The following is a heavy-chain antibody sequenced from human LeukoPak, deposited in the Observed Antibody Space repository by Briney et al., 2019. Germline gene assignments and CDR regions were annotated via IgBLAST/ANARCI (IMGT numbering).Heavy chain of an antibody. CDR2: MNPNSGNT. Sequence: ASVTVSCKASGYTFTSYDINWVRQATGQGLEWMGWMNPNSGNTGYAQKFQGRVAMTRNTSISTAYMELSSLRSEDTAVYYCARGRRIYCSSTSCYTPYYYYMDVWGKGTTRTVSS. CDR1: GYTFTSYD. J-gene: IGHJ6*03. CDR3: ARGRRIYCSSTSCYTPYYYYMDV. V-gene: IGHV1-8*01. D-gene: IGHD2-2*02.